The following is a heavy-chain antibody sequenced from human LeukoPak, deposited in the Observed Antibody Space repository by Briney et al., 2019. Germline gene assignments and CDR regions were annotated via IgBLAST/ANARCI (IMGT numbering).Heavy chain of an antibody. Sequence: PSETLSLTCTVSGGSISSYYWSWIRQPPGKGLEWIAYISDIGSINYNPSLKSRVTISVDTSKNQFSLKLSSVTAADTAVYYCARVKGGYYDFWSGHYSHYYDSSGFDYWGQGTLVTVSS. D-gene: IGHD3-3*01. V-gene: IGHV4-59*01. J-gene: IGHJ4*02. CDR2: ISDIGSI. CDR3: ARVKGGYYDFWSGHYSHYYDSSGFDY. CDR1: GGSISSYY.